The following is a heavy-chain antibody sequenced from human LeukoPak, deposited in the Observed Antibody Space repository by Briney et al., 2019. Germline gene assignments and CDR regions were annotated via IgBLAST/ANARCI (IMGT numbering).Heavy chain of an antibody. J-gene: IGHJ4*02. Sequence: GGSLRLSCAASGFTVSSNYMSWVRQPPGKGLEWVSVIYSGGTTFYAASVKGRFTISRDNSRNTLYLQMNSLRADDTAVYYCTKLKGWYGDGYFDYWGQGIVVTVSS. CDR1: GFTVSSNY. V-gene: IGHV3-53*01. CDR3: TKLKGWYGDGYFDY. D-gene: IGHD6-19*01. CDR2: IYSGGTT.